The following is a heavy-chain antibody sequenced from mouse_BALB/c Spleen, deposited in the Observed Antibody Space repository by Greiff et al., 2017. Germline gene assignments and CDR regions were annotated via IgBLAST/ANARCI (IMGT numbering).Heavy chain of an antibody. CDR2: IWAGGST. J-gene: IGHJ3*01. Sequence: QVQLQQSGPGLVAPSQSLSITCTVSGFSLTSYGVHWVRQPPGKGLEWLGVIWAGGSTNYNSALMSRLSISKDNSKSQVFLKMNSLQTDDTAMYYCARAYYYGSSPFAYWGQGTLVTVSA. D-gene: IGHD1-1*01. CDR3: ARAYYYGSSPFAY. CDR1: GFSLTSYG. V-gene: IGHV2-9*02.